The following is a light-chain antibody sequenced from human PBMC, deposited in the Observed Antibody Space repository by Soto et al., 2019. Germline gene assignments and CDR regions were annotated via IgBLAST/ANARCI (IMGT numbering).Light chain of an antibody. CDR3: KSYAGSNTYV. Sequence: QSVLTQPPCASVSPGQSVTVSCTGTKNDIGVYDFVSWYQHHPGKAPRLIIYEVVQRPSGVPDRFSGSKSGNTASLTVSGLQAADEADYFCKSYAGSNTYVFGRGTKVTVL. CDR1: KNDIGVYDF. V-gene: IGLV2-8*01. J-gene: IGLJ1*01. CDR2: EVV.